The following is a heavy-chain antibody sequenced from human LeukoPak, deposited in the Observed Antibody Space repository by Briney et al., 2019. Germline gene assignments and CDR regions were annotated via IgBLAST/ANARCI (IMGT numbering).Heavy chain of an antibody. CDR3: ARGWPYFDFWSEAYYFDY. V-gene: IGHV4-34*01. Sequence: GSLRLSCAASGFTFRSYGMTWIRQPPGKGLEWIGEINHSGSTNYNPSLKSRVTISVDTSKNQFSLKLSSVTAADTAVYYCARGWPYFDFWSEAYYFDYWGQGTLVTVSS. CDR2: INHSGST. D-gene: IGHD3-3*01. J-gene: IGHJ4*02. CDR1: GFTFRSYG.